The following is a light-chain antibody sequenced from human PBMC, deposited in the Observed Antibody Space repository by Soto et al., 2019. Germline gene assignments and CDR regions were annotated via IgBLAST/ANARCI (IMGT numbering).Light chain of an antibody. J-gene: IGKJ1*01. V-gene: IGKV1-5*03. Sequence: DIQMTQSPSTLSASVGDRVTITCRASQSISSWLAWYQQKPGKAPKLLIYTASTLESGVPSRFCGSGSGTEFTLTISSLQPDDFATYYCQEYNSYQWTFGQGTKVEIK. CDR1: QSISSW. CDR3: QEYNSYQWT. CDR2: TAS.